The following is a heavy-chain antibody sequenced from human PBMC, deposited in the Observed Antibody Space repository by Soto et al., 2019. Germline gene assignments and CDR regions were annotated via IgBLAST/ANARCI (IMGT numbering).Heavy chain of an antibody. CDR2: IWYDGSNK. Sequence: PGGSLRLSCAASGFTFSSYGMHWVRQAPGKGLEWVAVIWYDGSNKYYADSVKGRFTISRDNSKNTLYLQMNSLRAEDTAVYYSARDRGNYSSSWSLLNWFDPWGQGTLVTVSS. V-gene: IGHV3-33*01. CDR3: ARDRGNYSSSWSLLNWFDP. CDR1: GFTFSSYG. D-gene: IGHD6-13*01. J-gene: IGHJ5*02.